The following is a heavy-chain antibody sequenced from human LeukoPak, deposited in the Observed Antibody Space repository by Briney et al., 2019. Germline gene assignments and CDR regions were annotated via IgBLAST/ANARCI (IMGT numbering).Heavy chain of an antibody. CDR2: IRYDGSYK. V-gene: IGHV3-30*02. CDR3: AKGGNMDV. Sequence: GGSLRLSCAASGFTFSNYGMHWVRQAPGKGLEWVAFIRYDGSYKYYADSVKGRFTISRDNSKNTLYLQMNSLRAEDTAVYYCAKGGNMDVWGKGTTVTISS. J-gene: IGHJ6*03. CDR1: GFTFSNYG.